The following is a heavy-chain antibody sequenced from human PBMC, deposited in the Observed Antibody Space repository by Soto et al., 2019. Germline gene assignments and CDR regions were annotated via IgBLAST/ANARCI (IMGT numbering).Heavy chain of an antibody. Sequence: PSETLSLTCTVSGYSINSGHYWAWIRQPPGKGLEWIGSVYHTGRTYSDPSLKSRVTISVDTSKNQFSLKMTSATAADTAIYFCARGSNMAVVTAAFDIWGQGTMVTVSS. CDR2: VYHTGRT. CDR1: GYSINSGHY. J-gene: IGHJ3*02. D-gene: IGHD2-21*02. V-gene: IGHV4-38-2*02. CDR3: ARGSNMAVVTAAFDI.